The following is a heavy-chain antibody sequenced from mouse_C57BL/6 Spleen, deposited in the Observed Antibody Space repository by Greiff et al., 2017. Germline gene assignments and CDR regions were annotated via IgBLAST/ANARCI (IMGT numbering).Heavy chain of an antibody. J-gene: IGHJ1*03. D-gene: IGHD2-1*01. V-gene: IGHV5-16*01. CDR1: GFTFSDYY. CDR2: INYDGSST. Sequence: EVKVVESEGGLVQPGSSMKLSCTASGFTFSDYYMAWVRQVPEKGLEWVANINYDGSSTYYLDSLKSRFIISRDNAKNILYLQMSSLKSEDTATYYCARVEGNYGYFDVWGTGTTVTVSS. CDR3: ARVEGNYGYFDV.